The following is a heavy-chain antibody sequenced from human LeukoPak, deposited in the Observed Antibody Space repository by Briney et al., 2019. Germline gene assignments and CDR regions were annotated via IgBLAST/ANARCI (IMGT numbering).Heavy chain of an antibody. V-gene: IGHV1-46*01. J-gene: IGHJ4*02. CDR2: INPSGGST. Sequence: ASVKVSRKASGYTFTSYYMHWVRQAPGQGLEWMGIINPSGGSTSYAQKFQGRVTMTRDTSTSTVYMELSSLRSEDTAAYYCATDGRSYDSSAYYYFDYWGQGTLVTVSS. D-gene: IGHD3-22*01. CDR1: GYTFTSYY. CDR3: ATDGRSYDSSAYYYFDY.